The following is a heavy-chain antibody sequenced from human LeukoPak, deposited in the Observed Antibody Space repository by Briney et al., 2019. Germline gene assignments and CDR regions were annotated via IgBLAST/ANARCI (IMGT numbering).Heavy chain of an antibody. CDR1: GGSISSYY. CDR3: AREVPSEYNWFDP. V-gene: IGHV4-59*01. CDR2: IYYSGST. Sequence: SETLSLTCTVSGGSISSYYWSWIRQPPGKGLEWIGYIYYSGSTNYNPSLKSRVTISVDTSKNQVSLKLSSVTAADTAVYYCAREVPSEYNWFDPWGQGTLVTVSS. J-gene: IGHJ5*02.